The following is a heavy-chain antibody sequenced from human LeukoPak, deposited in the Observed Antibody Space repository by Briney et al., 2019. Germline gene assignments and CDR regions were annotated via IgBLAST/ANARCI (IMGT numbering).Heavy chain of an antibody. Sequence: SETLSLTCTVSGGSISSGSYYWSWIRQPAGKGLEWIGRIYTSGSTNYNPSLKSRVTISVDTSKNQFSLKLSSVTAADTAVYYCARSGYSYGLDYWGQGTLVTVSS. J-gene: IGHJ4*02. V-gene: IGHV4-61*02. CDR1: GGSISSGSYY. CDR3: ARSGYSYGLDY. CDR2: IYTSGST. D-gene: IGHD5-18*01.